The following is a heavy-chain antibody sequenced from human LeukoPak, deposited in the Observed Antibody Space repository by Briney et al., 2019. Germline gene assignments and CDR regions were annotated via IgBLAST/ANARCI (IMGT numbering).Heavy chain of an antibody. J-gene: IGHJ6*02. D-gene: IGHD3-10*01. CDR3: ARSPLYGSGTKGAVDV. CDR2: IYSGGST. V-gene: IGHV3-53*01. Sequence: GGSLRLSCAASGFTVSSNYMSWVRQAPGKGLEWVSVIYSGGSTYYADSVKGRFTIPRDNSKNTLYLQMNSLRAEDTAVYYCARSPLYGSGTKGAVDVWGQGTTVTVSS. CDR1: GFTVSSNY.